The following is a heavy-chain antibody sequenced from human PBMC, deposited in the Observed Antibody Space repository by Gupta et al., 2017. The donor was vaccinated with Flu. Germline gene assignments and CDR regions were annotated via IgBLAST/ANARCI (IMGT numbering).Heavy chain of an antibody. CDR3: ARDLLEYSSAPTFEYYYGMDV. J-gene: IGHJ6*02. CDR2: IKQDGSEK. D-gene: IGHD6-6*01. V-gene: IGHV3-7*01. Sequence: RQAPGKGLEWVANIKQDGSEKYYVDSVKGRFTIARDNAKNSLYLQMNSLRAEDTAVYYCARDLLEYSSAPTFEYYYGMDVWGQGTTVTVSS.